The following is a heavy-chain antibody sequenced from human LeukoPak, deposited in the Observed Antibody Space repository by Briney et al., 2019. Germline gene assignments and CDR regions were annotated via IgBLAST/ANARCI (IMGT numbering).Heavy chain of an antibody. J-gene: IGHJ5*02. CDR3: ARDVGP. D-gene: IGHD2-15*01. CDR1: GLTVSNNY. CDR2: IYSNGRT. Sequence: PGGSLRLSCAASGLTVSNNYMRWVRQAPGKGLEWVSLIYSNGRTDYTDSVKGRFSISRDNSKNTMYLQMNSLRAEGTAMYYCARDVGPWGQGTLVTVSS. V-gene: IGHV3-53*01.